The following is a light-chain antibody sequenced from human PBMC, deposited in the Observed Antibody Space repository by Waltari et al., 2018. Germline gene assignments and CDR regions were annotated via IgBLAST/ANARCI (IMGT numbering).Light chain of an antibody. V-gene: IGKV3-20*01. Sequence: EVVLTQSPGTLSLSPGQTATLSCWASQSVSSSFLAWYQQRPGQAPRLLIYAASKWATGISDRFSGSGSGTDFTLTISRLESEDFAVYYCQHYGSAPPYTFGQGTKLEIK. J-gene: IGKJ2*01. CDR1: QSVSSSF. CDR2: AAS. CDR3: QHYGSAPPYT.